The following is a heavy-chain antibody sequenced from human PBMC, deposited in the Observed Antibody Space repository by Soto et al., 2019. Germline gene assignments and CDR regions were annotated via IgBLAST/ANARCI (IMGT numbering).Heavy chain of an antibody. CDR3: VSSKKSGSGWYHFDY. D-gene: IGHD6-19*01. Sequence: QVQLVESGGGVVQPGRSLRLSCAASGFTFSSYAMHWVRQAPGKGLEWVAVISYDGSNKYYADSVKGRFTISRDNSKNTLYLQMNSLRAEYTAVYYCVSSKKSGSGWYHFDYWGQGTLVTVSS. CDR2: ISYDGSNK. CDR1: GFTFSSYA. J-gene: IGHJ4*02. V-gene: IGHV3-30-3*01.